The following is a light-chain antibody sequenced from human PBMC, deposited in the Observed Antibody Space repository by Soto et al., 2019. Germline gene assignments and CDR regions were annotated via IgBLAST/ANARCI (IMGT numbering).Light chain of an antibody. V-gene: IGKV1-33*01. CDR3: QQYDNLLPIT. Sequence: IQMTQSPSSLSASVGDRVTITCQASQDIAKNLNWYQQKPWKAPKLLIYDASSLQTGVPSRFSGSGSATHFTFTISSLQSEDIATYYCQQYDNLLPITFGQGTRLEIK. CDR1: QDIAKN. J-gene: IGKJ5*01. CDR2: DAS.